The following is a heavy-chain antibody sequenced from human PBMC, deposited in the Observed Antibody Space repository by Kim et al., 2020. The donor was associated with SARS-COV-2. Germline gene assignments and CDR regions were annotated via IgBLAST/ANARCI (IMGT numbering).Heavy chain of an antibody. CDR3: AGELLGGLNVFEM. V-gene: IGHV3-7*01. D-gene: IGHD2-15*01. Sequence: SYVHSVKVRFTISRDNAKNSLFLQMNSLRVEDTAVYYCAGELLGGLNVFEMWGQGTMVTVSS. J-gene: IGHJ3*02.